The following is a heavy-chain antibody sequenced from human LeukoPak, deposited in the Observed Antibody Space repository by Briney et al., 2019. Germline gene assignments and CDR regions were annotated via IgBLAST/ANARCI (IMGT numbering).Heavy chain of an antibody. D-gene: IGHD6-13*01. J-gene: IGHJ4*02. CDR2: ISSSSNYI. CDR3: ARDEDSSTWYGVDY. V-gene: IGHV3-21*01. CDR1: GGSISTYY. Sequence: ETLSLTCSVSGGSISTYYWSWVRQAPGKGLEWVSSISSSSNYIYYADSVKGRFTISRDNAKNSLYLQMNSLRAEDTAVYYCARDEDSSTWYGVDYWGQGTLVTVSS.